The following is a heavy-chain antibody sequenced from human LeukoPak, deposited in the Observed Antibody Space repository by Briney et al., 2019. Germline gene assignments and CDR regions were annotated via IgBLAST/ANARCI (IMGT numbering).Heavy chain of an antibody. V-gene: IGHV3-13*04. D-gene: IGHD3-10*01. J-gene: IGHJ3*02. Sequence: PGGSLRLSCAASGFTFSSYDMHWVRQGTGKGLEWVSAIGTAGDTYYPGSAKGRFTTSRENAKNSLYLQMNSLRVGDTAVYYCARGRGCGTFDIWGQGTMVTVSS. CDR1: GFTFSSYD. CDR3: ARGRGCGTFDI. CDR2: IGTAGDT.